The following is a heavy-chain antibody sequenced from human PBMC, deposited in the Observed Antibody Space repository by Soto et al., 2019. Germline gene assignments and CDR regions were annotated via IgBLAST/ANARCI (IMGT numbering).Heavy chain of an antibody. Sequence: GASVKVSCKASGGTFRSYAISWVRQAPGQGLEWMGGIIPIFGTANYAQKFQGRVTITADESTSTAYMELSSLRSEDTAVYYCARDPVVGATVYYYYYGMDVWGQGTTVTVSS. CDR3: ARDPVVGATVYYYYYGMDV. CDR1: GGTFRSYA. J-gene: IGHJ6*02. V-gene: IGHV1-69*13. D-gene: IGHD1-26*01. CDR2: IIPIFGTA.